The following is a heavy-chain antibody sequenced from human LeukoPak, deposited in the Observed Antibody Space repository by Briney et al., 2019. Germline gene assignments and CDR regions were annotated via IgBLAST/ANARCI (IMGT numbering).Heavy chain of an antibody. CDR2: FIPIFGTA. J-gene: IGHJ6*04. CDR3: ARSRSCNGGSCYADPYCYGMDV. CDR1: GGTFSSYV. V-gene: IGHV1-69*06. Sequence: SVKVSCTASGGTFSSYVISWVRQAPGPGLEWMGGFIPIFGTATYAQTFQGRVTIISDKSTSTAYIELSSLSSEDTAVYYCARSRSCNGGSCYADPYCYGMDVWGKGTTVTVSS. D-gene: IGHD2-15*01.